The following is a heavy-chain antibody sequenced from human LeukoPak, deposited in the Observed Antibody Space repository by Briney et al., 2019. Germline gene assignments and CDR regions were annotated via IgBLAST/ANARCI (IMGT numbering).Heavy chain of an antibody. V-gene: IGHV3-23*01. CDR2: ISGSGGST. J-gene: IGHJ6*02. CDR3: AKGIAAAGTMVVASYYGMDV. Sequence: GGSLRLSCAAPGFTFSSYAMSWVRQAPGKGLEWVSAISGSGGSTYYADSVKGRFTISRDNSKNTLYLQMNSLRAEDTAVYYCAKGIAAAGTMVVASYYGMDVWGQGTTVTVSS. CDR1: GFTFSSYA. D-gene: IGHD6-13*01.